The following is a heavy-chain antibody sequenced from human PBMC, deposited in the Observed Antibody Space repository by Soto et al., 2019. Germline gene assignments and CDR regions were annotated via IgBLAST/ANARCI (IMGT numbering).Heavy chain of an antibody. J-gene: IGHJ4*02. Sequence: EVQLVESGGGLVQPGGSLKLSCAASGFTFSGSAMHWVRQASGKGLEWVGRIRSKANSYATAYAASVKGRFTIPRDDSKNTAYLQMNSLKTEDTAVYYCTRRLQAAAGDYWGQGTLVTVSS. V-gene: IGHV3-73*01. D-gene: IGHD6-13*01. CDR3: TRRLQAAAGDY. CDR2: IRSKANSYAT. CDR1: GFTFSGSA.